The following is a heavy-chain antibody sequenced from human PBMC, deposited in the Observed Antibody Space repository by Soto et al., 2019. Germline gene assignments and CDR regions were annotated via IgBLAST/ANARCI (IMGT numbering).Heavy chain of an antibody. V-gene: IGHV3-30*18. Sequence: QVQLVESGGGVVQPGRSLRLSCAASGFTFSSYGMHWVRQAPGKGLEWVAVISYDGSNKYYADSVKGRFTISRDNSKNTLYLQMNSLRAEDTAVYYCANSVLGGQWLTSSKYGMDVWGQGTTVTVSS. CDR1: GFTFSSYG. J-gene: IGHJ6*02. CDR2: ISYDGSNK. CDR3: ANSVLGGQWLTSSKYGMDV. D-gene: IGHD6-19*01.